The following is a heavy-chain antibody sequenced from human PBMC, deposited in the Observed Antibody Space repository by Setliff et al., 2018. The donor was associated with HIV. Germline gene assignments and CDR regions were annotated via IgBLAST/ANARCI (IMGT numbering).Heavy chain of an antibody. CDR2: IYSTGST. CDR1: GDSINTHY. D-gene: IGHD4-17*01. Sequence: SETLSLTCTVSGDSINTHYWSWIRQSPGKAFEWIGYIYSTGSTNYNPSLQSRVTISMVASRNQFSLKVASVTAADTAVYYCAKGAGFYGDYTFDHWGQGRQVTVSS. CDR3: AKGAGFYGDYTFDH. V-gene: IGHV4-59*11. J-gene: IGHJ4*02.